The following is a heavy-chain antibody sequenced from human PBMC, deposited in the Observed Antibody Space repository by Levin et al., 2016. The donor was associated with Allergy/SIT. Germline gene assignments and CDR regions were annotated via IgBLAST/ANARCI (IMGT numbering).Heavy chain of an antibody. J-gene: IGHJ4*02. D-gene: IGHD5-12*01. CDR2: IYYSGST. Sequence: GSLRLSCTVSGGSISSYYWSWIRQPPGKGLEWIGYIYYSGSTNYNPSLKSRVTISVDTSKNQFSLKLSSVTAADTAVYYCARDSGYEYWYFDYWGQGTLVTVSS. CDR3: ARDSGYEYWYFDY. V-gene: IGHV4-59*01. CDR1: GGSISSYY.